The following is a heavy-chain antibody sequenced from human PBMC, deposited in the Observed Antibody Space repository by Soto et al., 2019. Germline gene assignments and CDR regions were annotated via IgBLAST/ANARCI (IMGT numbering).Heavy chain of an antibody. CDR2: IIPIFGTA. V-gene: IGHV1-69*06. CDR3: ASYRRGYSYGHGY. D-gene: IGHD5-18*01. CDR1: GGTFSSYA. Sequence: ASVKVSCKASGGTFSSYAISWVRQAPGQGLEWMGGIIPIFGTANYAQKFQGRVTITADKSTSTAYMELSSLRSEDTAVYYCASYRRGYSYGHGYWGQGTLVTVSS. J-gene: IGHJ4*02.